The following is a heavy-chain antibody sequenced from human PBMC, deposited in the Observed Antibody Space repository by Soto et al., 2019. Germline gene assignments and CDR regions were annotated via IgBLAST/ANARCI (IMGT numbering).Heavy chain of an antibody. CDR1: GGSISSGGYS. D-gene: IGHD4-17*01. V-gene: IGHV4-30-2*01. J-gene: IGHJ4*02. Sequence: PSETLSLTCTVSGGSISSGGYSWSWIRQPPGKGLEWIGYIYHSGSTYYNPSLKSRVTISVDRSKNQFSLHLSSVTAADTAVYYCARQKVSRFYGEVDFFDYWGLGTLVTVSS. CDR2: IYHSGST. CDR3: ARQKVSRFYGEVDFFDY.